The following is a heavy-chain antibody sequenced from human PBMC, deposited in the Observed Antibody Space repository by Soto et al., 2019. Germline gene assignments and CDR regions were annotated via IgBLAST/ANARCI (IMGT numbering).Heavy chain of an antibody. D-gene: IGHD2-2*01. CDR1: GYTFTSYA. CDR3: ARDLEYCSSPGCYLDAFDI. J-gene: IGHJ3*02. CDR2: INAGNGNT. V-gene: IGHV1-3*01. Sequence: QVQLVQSGAEVKKPGASVKVSCKASGYTFTSYAMHWVRQAPGQRLEWMGWINAGNGNTKYSQKFQGRVTITRDTSGRQAYRELGSLRSEATAVYYCARDLEYCSSPGCYLDAFDIWGQGTMVTVSS.